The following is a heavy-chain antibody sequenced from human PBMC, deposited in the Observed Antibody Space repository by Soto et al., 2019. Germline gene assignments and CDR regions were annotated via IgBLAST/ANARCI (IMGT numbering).Heavy chain of an antibody. CDR3: ARAPLIFTLFGVAPNDHGY. Sequence: SWVKVSCKGSGGTFSMYASSWLLQAPGQGLEWMGRIIPIFGTANYAQKFQGRVTITADKSTSRVYMELSSMRSEDTAVYYCARAPLIFTLFGVAPNDHGYWGQGTLVTVSS. CDR1: GGTFSMYA. D-gene: IGHD3-3*01. CDR2: IIPIFGTA. J-gene: IGHJ4*02. V-gene: IGHV1-69*06.